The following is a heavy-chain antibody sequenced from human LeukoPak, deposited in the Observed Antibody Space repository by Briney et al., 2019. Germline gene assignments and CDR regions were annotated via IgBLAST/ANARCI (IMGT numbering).Heavy chain of an antibody. V-gene: IGHV3-11*01. D-gene: IGHD3-22*01. Sequence: GGSLRLSCAASGFTFSDYYMSWIRQAPGKGLEWVSYISSSGSTMYYADSLRGRFTISRDNANNSLYLQMNSLRAEDTAVYYCARADSSGYATWGQGTLVTVSS. CDR3: ARADSSGYAT. CDR2: ISSSGSTM. CDR1: GFTFSDYY. J-gene: IGHJ5*02.